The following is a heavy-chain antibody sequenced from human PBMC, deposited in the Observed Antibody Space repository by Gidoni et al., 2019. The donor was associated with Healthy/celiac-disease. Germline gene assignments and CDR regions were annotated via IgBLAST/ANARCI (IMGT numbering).Heavy chain of an antibody. J-gene: IGHJ6*02. V-gene: IGHV3-30-3*01. Sequence: VQLVESGGGVVQPGRYLRLSCSDSGSTFRSYAMHWVRQATGKGLEWVAVISDDGSNKYDADSVKCRFTISRDNSKHTLYLQMNSLIAEDTAVYYCARVSGWYLHNYGMDVWSQGTTVTVSS. CDR3: ARVSGWYLHNYGMDV. D-gene: IGHD6-19*01. CDR2: ISDDGSNK. CDR1: GSTFRSYA.